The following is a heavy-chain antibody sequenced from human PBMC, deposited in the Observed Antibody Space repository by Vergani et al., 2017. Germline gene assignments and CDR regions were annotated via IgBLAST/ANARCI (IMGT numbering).Heavy chain of an antibody. CDR2: MDYSGST. V-gene: IGHV4-39*01. CDR3: ASKRGACRAAYCHSYDF. D-gene: IGHD2-15*01. CDR1: GDSVISTDYH. Sequence: QVQLQESGPGLVKPSETLSLICTVSGDSVISTDYHWGWIRQPPGKGLEWIGSMDYSGSTSYNPSLESRISISFETPKNQFSLRLTSVTAADTAVYYCASKRGACRAAYCHSYDFWGPGTLVGVSS. J-gene: IGHJ4*02.